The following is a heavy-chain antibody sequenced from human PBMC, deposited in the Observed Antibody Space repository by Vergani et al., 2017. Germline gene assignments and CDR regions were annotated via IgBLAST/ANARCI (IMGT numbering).Heavy chain of an antibody. Sequence: VQLLESGGGLVQPGGSLRLSCAASGFTFSSYGMHWVRQAPGKGLEWVAVISYDGSNKYYADSVKGRFTISRDNSKNTLYLQMNSLRAEDTAVYYCARGLRDRAAAGTDFDYWGQGTLVTVSS. V-gene: IGHV3-30*03. CDR1: GFTFSSYG. J-gene: IGHJ4*02. D-gene: IGHD6-13*01. CDR3: ARGLRDRAAAGTDFDY. CDR2: ISYDGSNK.